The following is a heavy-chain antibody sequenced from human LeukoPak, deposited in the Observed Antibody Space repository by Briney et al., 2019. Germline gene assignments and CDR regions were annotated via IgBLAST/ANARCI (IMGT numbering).Heavy chain of an antibody. CDR1: RFTFSGYA. J-gene: IGHJ4*02. V-gene: IGHV3-23*01. CDR3: AKARGYCSGGTCYSGFDY. D-gene: IGHD2-15*01. Sequence: GGSLRLFCAASRFTFSGYAMSWARQAPGKGLEWVSTITCSGDTTYYADSVKGRFTISRDNSKNTLYLQMNSLRAEETAVYYCAKARGYCSGGTCYSGFDYWGQGTLVTVSS. CDR2: ITCSGDTT.